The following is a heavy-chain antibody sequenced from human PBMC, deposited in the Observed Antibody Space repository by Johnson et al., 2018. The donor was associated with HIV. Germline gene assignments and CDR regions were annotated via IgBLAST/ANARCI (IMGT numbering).Heavy chain of an antibody. J-gene: IGHJ3*02. V-gene: IGHV3-30*03. Sequence: QVQLVESGGGVVQPGRSLRLSCAASGFTFSRYGMHWVRQAPGKGLEWVAVISYDGSNKYYADSVKGRFTISRDNSKNTLYLQMNSLRAEDTAVYYCARDLDTAMVTCAFDIWGQGTMVTVSS. D-gene: IGHD5-18*01. CDR2: ISYDGSNK. CDR3: ARDLDTAMVTCAFDI. CDR1: GFTFSRYG.